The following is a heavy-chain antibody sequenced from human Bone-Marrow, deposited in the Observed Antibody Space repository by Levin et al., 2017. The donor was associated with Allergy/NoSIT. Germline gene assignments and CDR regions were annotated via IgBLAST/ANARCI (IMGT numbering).Heavy chain of an antibody. Sequence: SETLSLTCTVSGGSIRSYYWSWIRQTPGKGLEWIGYIYYSGSTNYNPSLKSRVTISVDTSKNQFSLRLSSVTAADTAVYYCARAQYYFHSSDYYYGYFDYWGQGTLVTVSS. D-gene: IGHD3-22*01. J-gene: IGHJ4*02. CDR1: GGSIRSYY. V-gene: IGHV4-59*01. CDR2: IYYSGST. CDR3: ARAQYYFHSSDYYYGYFDY.